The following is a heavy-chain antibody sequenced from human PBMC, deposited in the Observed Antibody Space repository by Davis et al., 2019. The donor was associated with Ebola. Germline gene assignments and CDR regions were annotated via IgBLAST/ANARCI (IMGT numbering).Heavy chain of an antibody. Sequence: GGSLRLSCAASGFSFGNYGMHWVRQAPGKGLEWVSTFGTGGDTYYADSVKGRFAISRDNSRGTLYLQMNSLRVEDSAIYYCVKDSSNIWFDIWGQGTLVTVSS. J-gene: IGHJ3*02. V-gene: IGHV3-23*01. CDR1: GFSFGNYG. D-gene: IGHD2/OR15-2a*01. CDR2: FGTGGDT. CDR3: VKDSSNIWFDI.